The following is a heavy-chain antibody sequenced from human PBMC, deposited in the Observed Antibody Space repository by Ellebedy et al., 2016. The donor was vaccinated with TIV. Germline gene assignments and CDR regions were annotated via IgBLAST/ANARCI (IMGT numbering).Heavy chain of an antibody. CDR2: ISSSSSYI. CDR1: GFTLSSYS. J-gene: IGHJ4*02. CDR3: ARDLPFDY. Sequence: GESLKISXAASGFTLSSYSMNWVRQAPGKGLEWVSSISSSSSYIYYADSVKGRFTISRDNAKNSLYLQMNSLRAEDTAVYYCARDLPFDYWGQGTLVTVSS. V-gene: IGHV3-21*04.